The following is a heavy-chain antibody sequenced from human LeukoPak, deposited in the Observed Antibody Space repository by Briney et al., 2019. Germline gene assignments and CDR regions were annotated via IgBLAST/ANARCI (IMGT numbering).Heavy chain of an antibody. Sequence: ASVKVSCKASGYTFTGYYMHWVRQAPGQGLEWMGRINPNSGGTNYAQKFQGRVTMTGDTSISTAYMELSRLRSDDTAVYYCATDVYSGSYYAANDYWGPGTLVTVSS. CDR1: GYTFTGYY. CDR3: ATDVYSGSYYAANDY. J-gene: IGHJ4*02. V-gene: IGHV1-2*06. CDR2: INPNSGGT. D-gene: IGHD1-26*01.